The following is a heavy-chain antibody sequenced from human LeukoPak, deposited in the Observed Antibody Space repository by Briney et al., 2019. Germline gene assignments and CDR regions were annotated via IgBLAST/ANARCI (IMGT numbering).Heavy chain of an antibody. Sequence: GESLKISCKGSGYSFTNDWIGWVRQMPGKGLEWMGIIYPGDSDTSYSPSFQGQVTISADKSISTAYLQWSSLKASDTAMYYCARRTLSGHDYYFDYWGQGTLVTVSS. J-gene: IGHJ4*02. CDR2: IYPGDSDT. V-gene: IGHV5-51*01. CDR3: ARRTLSGHDYYFDY. CDR1: GYSFTNDW. D-gene: IGHD5-12*01.